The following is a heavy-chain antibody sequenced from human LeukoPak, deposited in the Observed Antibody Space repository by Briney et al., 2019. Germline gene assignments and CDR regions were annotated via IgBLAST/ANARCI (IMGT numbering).Heavy chain of an antibody. CDR3: AKDIPPAVWDGYSQ. CDR1: GFTFSSYS. J-gene: IGHJ4*02. D-gene: IGHD5-24*01. V-gene: IGHV3-21*04. Sequence: GGSLRLSCAASGFTFSSYSMNWVRQAPGKGLEWVSSISSSSSYIYYADSVKGRFTISRDNSKNTLYLQMNSLRAEDTAVYYCAKDIPPAVWDGYSQWGQGTLVTVSS. CDR2: ISSSSSYI.